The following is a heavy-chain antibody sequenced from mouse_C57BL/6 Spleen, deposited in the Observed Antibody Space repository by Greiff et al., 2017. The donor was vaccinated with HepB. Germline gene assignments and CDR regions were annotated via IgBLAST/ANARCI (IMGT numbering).Heavy chain of an antibody. Sequence: VQLQQSGAELARPGASVKLSCKASGYTFTSYGISWVKQRTGQGLEWIGEIYPRSGNTYYNEKFKGKATLTADKSSSTAYMELRSLTSEDSAVYFCARSMILTETGNYWYFDVWGTGTTVTVSS. CDR2: IYPRSGNT. J-gene: IGHJ1*03. CDR1: GYTFTSYG. V-gene: IGHV1-81*01. CDR3: ARSMILTETGNYWYFDV. D-gene: IGHD2-3*01.